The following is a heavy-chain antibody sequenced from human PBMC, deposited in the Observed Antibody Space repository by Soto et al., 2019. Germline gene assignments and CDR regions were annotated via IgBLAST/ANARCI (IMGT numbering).Heavy chain of an antibody. Sequence: ASVKVSCKASGGTFSGYAISWVRQAPGQGLEWMGGIIPIFGTANYAQKFQGRVTITADESTSTAYMELSSLRSEDTAVYYCARGLYSSSWYSAFDYWGQGTLVTVSS. J-gene: IGHJ4*02. CDR3: ARGLYSSSWYSAFDY. D-gene: IGHD6-13*01. CDR2: IIPIFGTA. CDR1: GGTFSGYA. V-gene: IGHV1-69*13.